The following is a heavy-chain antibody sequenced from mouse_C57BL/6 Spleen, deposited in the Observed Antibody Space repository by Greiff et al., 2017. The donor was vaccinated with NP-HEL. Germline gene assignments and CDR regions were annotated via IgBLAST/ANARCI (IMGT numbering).Heavy chain of an antibody. CDR2: INPSSGYT. D-gene: IGHD2-4*01. CDR1: GYTFTSYW. Sequence: QVHVKQSGAELAKPGASVKLSCKASGYTFTSYWMHWVKQRPGQGLEWIGYINPSSGYTKYNQKFKDKATLTADKSSSTAYMQLSSLTYEDSAVYYCARNDYDAWFAYWGQGTLVTVSA. V-gene: IGHV1-7*01. J-gene: IGHJ3*01. CDR3: ARNDYDAWFAY.